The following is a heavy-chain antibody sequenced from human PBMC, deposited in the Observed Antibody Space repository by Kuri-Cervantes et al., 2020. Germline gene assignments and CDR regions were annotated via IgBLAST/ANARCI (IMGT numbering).Heavy chain of an antibody. V-gene: IGHV3-23*01. J-gene: IGHJ4*02. D-gene: IGHD6-19*01. CDR3: AKAAQVGIVVAGTDFDH. CDR2: ISAGGGNT. Sequence: GESLKISCAASGFTFSSYGMSWVRQAPGQGLEWVSSISAGGGNTCYADSVKGRFTISRDNSKNTLYLQMNSLRAEDTALYYCAKAAQVGIVVAGTDFDHWGQGTLVTVSS. CDR1: GFTFSSYG.